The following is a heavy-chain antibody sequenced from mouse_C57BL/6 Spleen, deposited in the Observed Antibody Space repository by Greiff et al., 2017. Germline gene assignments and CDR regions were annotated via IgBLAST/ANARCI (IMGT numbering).Heavy chain of an antibody. V-gene: IGHV1-81*01. CDR2: IYPRSGNT. CDR1: GYTFTSYG. D-gene: IGHD1-1*01. J-gene: IGHJ4*01. Sequence: QVQLKESGAELARPGASVKLSCKASGYTFTSYGISWVKQRTGQGLEWIGEIYPRSGNTYYNEKFQGKATLTADKSSSTAYMEIRSLPSEDSAVYFCARWGTTVVPSLSAMDYWGQGTSVTVSS. CDR3: ARWGTTVVPSLSAMDY.